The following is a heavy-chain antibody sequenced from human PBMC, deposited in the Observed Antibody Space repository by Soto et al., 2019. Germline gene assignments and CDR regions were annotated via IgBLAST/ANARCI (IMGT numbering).Heavy chain of an antibody. Sequence: GESLKISCAASGFTFSSYAMSWVRQAPGKGLEWVSAISGSGGSTYSAVSVKGRFTISRDNSKNTLFLQMNSLRAEDTAVYYCAKSPNSGWYEGNGMDVWGQGTTVTVSS. D-gene: IGHD6-19*01. CDR1: GFTFSSYA. CDR3: AKSPNSGWYEGNGMDV. V-gene: IGHV3-23*01. CDR2: ISGSGGST. J-gene: IGHJ6*02.